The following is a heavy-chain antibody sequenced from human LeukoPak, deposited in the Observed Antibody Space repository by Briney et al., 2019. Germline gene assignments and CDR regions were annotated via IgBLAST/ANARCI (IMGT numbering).Heavy chain of an antibody. J-gene: IGHJ6*04. CDR2: ITHSGST. Sequence: PSETLSLTCVVYGASFSGNHWSWIRQPPGKGLEWIGQITHSGSTNYNPSLKSRVTISVDTSKNQFSLKLSSVTAANTGVYYSFGWPLHYYFSDPYMDVWGTGTTVTVSS. V-gene: IGHV4-34*01. CDR3: FGWPLHYYFSDPYMDV. CDR1: GASFSGNH. D-gene: IGHD3-22*01.